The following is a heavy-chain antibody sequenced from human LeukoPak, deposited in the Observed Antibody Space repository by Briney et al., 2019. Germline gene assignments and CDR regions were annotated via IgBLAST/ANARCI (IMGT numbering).Heavy chain of an antibody. D-gene: IGHD4-17*01. CDR3: TTEGTYDYGDCIAS. J-gene: IGHJ5*02. CDR2: IKSKTDGGTT. V-gene: IGHV3-15*01. Sequence: ETLSLTCTVSGYSISSGFYWGWIRQPPGKGLEWVGRIKSKTDGGTTDYAAPVKGRFTISRDDSKNTLYLQMNSLKTEDTAVYYCTTEGTYDYGDCIASWGQGTLVTVSS. CDR1: GYSISSGFY.